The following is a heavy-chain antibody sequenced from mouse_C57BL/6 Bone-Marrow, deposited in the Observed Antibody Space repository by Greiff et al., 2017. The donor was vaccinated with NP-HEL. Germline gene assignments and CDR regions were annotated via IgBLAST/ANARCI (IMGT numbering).Heavy chain of an antibody. D-gene: IGHD1-1*01. CDR3: AIYGSCPH. Sequence: QVQLQQSGAELVKPGASVKISCKASGYTFTDYYINWVKQRPGQGLEWIVKIGPGSGSTYYNEKFKGKATLTADKSSSTAYMQLSSLTSEDSAVXFCAIYGSCPHWGQGTTLTVSS. J-gene: IGHJ2*01. CDR2: IGPGSGST. CDR1: GYTFTDYY. V-gene: IGHV1-77*01.